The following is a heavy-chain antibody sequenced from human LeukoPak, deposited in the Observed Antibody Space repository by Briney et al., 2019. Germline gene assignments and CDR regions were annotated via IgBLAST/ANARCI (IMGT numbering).Heavy chain of an antibody. D-gene: IGHD3-3*01. Sequence: SVKVSCKASGGTFSSYAISWVRQAPGQGLEWMGGIIPIFGTANYAQKFQGRVTITADESTSTAYVELSSLRSEDTAVYYCARGVYYDFWSGYSTGWFDPWGQGTLVTVSS. CDR1: GGTFSSYA. J-gene: IGHJ5*02. CDR2: IIPIFGTA. CDR3: ARGVYYDFWSGYSTGWFDP. V-gene: IGHV1-69*01.